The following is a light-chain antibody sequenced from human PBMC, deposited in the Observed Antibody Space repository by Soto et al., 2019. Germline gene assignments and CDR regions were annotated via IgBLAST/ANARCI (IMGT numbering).Light chain of an antibody. CDR1: QSVSNNY. CDR3: QHYGTSPFT. Sequence: EIVLTQSPGTLSLSPGERATLSCRASQSVSNNYLAWYQQKPGQAPRLLISGASNRATGIPDRFSGSGSETDFTLAISRLEPEDFAVDYCQHYGTSPFTFGPGTRVDLK. CDR2: GAS. J-gene: IGKJ3*01. V-gene: IGKV3-20*01.